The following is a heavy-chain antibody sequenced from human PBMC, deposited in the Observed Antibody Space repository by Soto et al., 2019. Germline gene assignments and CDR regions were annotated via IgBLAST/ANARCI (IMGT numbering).Heavy chain of an antibody. J-gene: IGHJ6*02. CDR1: GGTFSSYA. D-gene: IGHD2-15*01. CDR3: AILYCSGGSCGYYYYGMDV. CDR2: IIPIFGTA. Sequence: SVKVSCKASGGTFSSYAISWVRQAPGQGLEWMGGIIPIFGTANYAQKFQGRVTITADESTSTAYMELSSLRSEDTAVYYCAILYCSGGSCGYYYYGMDVWGQGTTVTVSS. V-gene: IGHV1-69*13.